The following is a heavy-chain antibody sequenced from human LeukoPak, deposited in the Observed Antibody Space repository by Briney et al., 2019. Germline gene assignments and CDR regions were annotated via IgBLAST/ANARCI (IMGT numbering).Heavy chain of an antibody. Sequence: SETLSLTCTVSGGSISSSSYYWGWIRQPPGKGLEWIGSIYHSGSTYYNPSLKCRVTISVDTSKNQFSLKLSSVTAADTAVYYCARNGRNYYGSGSSYYYYYYMDVWDKGTTVTVSS. CDR2: IYHSGST. V-gene: IGHV4-39*07. CDR3: ARNGRNYYGSGSSYYYYYYMDV. D-gene: IGHD3-10*01. J-gene: IGHJ6*03. CDR1: GGSISSSSYY.